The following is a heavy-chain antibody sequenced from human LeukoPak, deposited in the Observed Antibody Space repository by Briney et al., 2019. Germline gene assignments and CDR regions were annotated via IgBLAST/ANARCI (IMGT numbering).Heavy chain of an antibody. J-gene: IGHJ3*02. Sequence: GASVKVSCKASGYTFTGYYMHWVRQAPGQGLEWMGWINPNSGGTNYAQKFQGRVTMTRDTSISKAYMELRRLGSDDTAVYYCARGFAEEGTTTGAFDIWGHGTMVTVSS. D-gene: IGHD1-7*01. CDR1: GYTFTGYY. CDR3: ARGFAEEGTTTGAFDI. CDR2: INPNSGGT. V-gene: IGHV1-2*02.